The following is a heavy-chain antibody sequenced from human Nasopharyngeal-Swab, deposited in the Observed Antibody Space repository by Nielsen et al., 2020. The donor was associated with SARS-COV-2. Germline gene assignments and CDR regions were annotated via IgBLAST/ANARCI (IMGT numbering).Heavy chain of an antibody. J-gene: IGHJ4*02. Sequence: GGSLRLSCSASGFTLSTYGMNWVRQAPGKGLEWVSHISGSGNIIYYADSVKGRFTISRDNAKNSLYLQMNSLRAEDTAVYYCASGDFWSGYYAYWGQGTLVTVSS. CDR2: ISGSGNII. V-gene: IGHV3-48*03. D-gene: IGHD3-3*01. CDR1: GFTLSTYG. CDR3: ASGDFWSGYYAY.